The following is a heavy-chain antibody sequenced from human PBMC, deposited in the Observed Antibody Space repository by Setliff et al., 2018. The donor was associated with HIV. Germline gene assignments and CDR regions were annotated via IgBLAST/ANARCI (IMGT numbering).Heavy chain of an antibody. CDR1: GYSISSGYY. D-gene: IGHD2-21*01. Sequence: SETLSLTCAVSGYSISSGYYWGWIRQPPGKGLEWIGTIYPSGSTYYNPSLKSLVTISVDTSKNQFYLRLSSVTASDSAVYYFARRREIIVVVIGIPNGYFDRWGRGTLVTVSS. V-gene: IGHV4-38-2*01. CDR2: IYPSGST. CDR3: ARRREIIVVVIGIPNGYFDR. J-gene: IGHJ2*01.